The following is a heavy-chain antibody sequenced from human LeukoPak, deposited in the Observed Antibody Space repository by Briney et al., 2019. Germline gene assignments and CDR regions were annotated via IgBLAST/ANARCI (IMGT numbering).Heavy chain of an antibody. J-gene: IGHJ4*02. CDR1: EFTFSTYV. V-gene: IGHV3-23*01. CDR2: ISGSGGST. D-gene: IGHD6-19*01. CDR3: ARAAVAGDYFDY. Sequence: GGSLRLSCAASEFTFSTYVMSWVRQAPGKGLEWVSAISGSGGSTHYADSVKGRFTISRDNSKNTLYLQMNSLRAEDTAVYYCARAAVAGDYFDYWGQGTLVTVSS.